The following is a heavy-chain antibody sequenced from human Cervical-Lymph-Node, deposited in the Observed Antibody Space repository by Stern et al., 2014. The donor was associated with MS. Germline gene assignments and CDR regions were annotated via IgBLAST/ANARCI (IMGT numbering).Heavy chain of an antibody. V-gene: IGHV6-1*01. Sequence: QVQLQQSGPGLVKPSQTLSLTCAISGDSVSSNSAAWNWIRQSPSRGLEWLGRTYYRSKWYNDYAVSVKSRITINPDTSKNQFSLQLNSVTPEDTAVYYCARDHYVEVFWSGYSYYFDYWGQGTLVTVSS. D-gene: IGHD3-3*01. CDR3: ARDHYVEVFWSGYSYYFDY. CDR2: TYYRSKWYN. J-gene: IGHJ4*02. CDR1: GDSVSSNSAA.